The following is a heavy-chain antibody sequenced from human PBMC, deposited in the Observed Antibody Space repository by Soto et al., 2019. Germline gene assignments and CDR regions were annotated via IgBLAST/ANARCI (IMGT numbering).Heavy chain of an antibody. CDR1: GFTFPTYY. CDR3: ASIGFMGDTLAGHAFDI. Sequence: ASVPVSFPTSGFTFPTYYMHWVRQAPGQRLEWMGWINAGNGNTEYSQKFQGRVTITRDTSASTAYMELSNLRSEDTAVYYCASIGFMGDTLAGHAFDIWVQGTMVTVSS. J-gene: IGHJ3*02. V-gene: IGHV1-3*01. CDR2: INAGNGNT. D-gene: IGHD3-16*01.